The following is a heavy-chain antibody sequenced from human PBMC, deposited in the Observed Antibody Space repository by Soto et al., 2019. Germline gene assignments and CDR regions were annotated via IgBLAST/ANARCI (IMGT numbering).Heavy chain of an antibody. J-gene: IGHJ6*03. CDR2: INHSGST. D-gene: IGHD6-13*01. CDR3: ARSLNIVANGHYYYMDV. Sequence: PSETLSLTCAVYGGSFSGYYWSWIRQPPGKGLEWIGEINHSGSTNYNPSLKSRVTISVDTSKNQFSLKLSSVTAADTAVYYCARSLNIVANGHYYYMDVWGKGTTVTVSS. CDR1: GGSFSGYY. V-gene: IGHV4-34*01.